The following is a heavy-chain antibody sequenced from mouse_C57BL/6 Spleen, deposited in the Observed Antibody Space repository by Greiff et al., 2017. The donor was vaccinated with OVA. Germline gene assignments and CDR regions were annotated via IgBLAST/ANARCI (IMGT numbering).Heavy chain of an antibody. CDR1: GFTFSSYA. CDR2: ISDGGSYT. V-gene: IGHV5-4*01. Sequence: EVMLVESGGGLVKPGGSLKLSCAASGFTFSSYAMSWVRQTPEKRLEWVATISDGGSYTYYPDNVKGRFTISRDNAKNNLYLQMSHLKSEDTAMYYCARDYSNYEDAMDYWGQGTSVTVSS. D-gene: IGHD2-5*01. J-gene: IGHJ4*01. CDR3: ARDYSNYEDAMDY.